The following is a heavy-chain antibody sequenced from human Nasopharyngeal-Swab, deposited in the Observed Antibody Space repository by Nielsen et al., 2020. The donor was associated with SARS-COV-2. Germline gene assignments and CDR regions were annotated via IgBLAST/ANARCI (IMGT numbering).Heavy chain of an antibody. CDR1: GGSFSGYY. D-gene: IGHD6-13*01. CDR2: INHSGST. J-gene: IGHJ6*02. Sequence: SETLSLTCAVYGGSFSGYYWSWIRQPPGKGLEWIGEINHSGSTNYNPSLKSQVTISVDTSKNQFSLNLSSVTAADTAVYYCARGPYSSSWGHYYGMDVWGQGTTVTVSS. V-gene: IGHV4-34*01. CDR3: ARGPYSSSWGHYYGMDV.